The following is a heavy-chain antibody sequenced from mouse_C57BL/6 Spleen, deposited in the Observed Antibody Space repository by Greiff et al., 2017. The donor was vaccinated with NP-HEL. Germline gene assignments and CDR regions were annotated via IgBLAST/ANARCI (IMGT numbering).Heavy chain of an antibody. D-gene: IGHD1-1*01. J-gene: IGHJ4*01. CDR3: ARDSYYGRRDPYYDAMDY. CDR1: GFTFSSYA. Sequence: EVQVVESGGGLVKPGGSLKLSCAASGFTFSSYAMSWVRQTPEKRLEWVATISDGGSYTYYPDNVKGRFTISRDNAKNNLYLQMSHLKSEDTAMYYCARDSYYGRRDPYYDAMDYWGQGTSVTVSS. CDR2: ISDGGSYT. V-gene: IGHV5-4*01.